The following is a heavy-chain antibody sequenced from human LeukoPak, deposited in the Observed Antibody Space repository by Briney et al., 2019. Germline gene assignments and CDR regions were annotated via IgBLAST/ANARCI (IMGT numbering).Heavy chain of an antibody. CDR3: ARDGDSGSYSYFDY. CDR2: INAGNGNT. Sequence: ASVKVSCKASGYTFTSYAMHWVRQAPGQRLEWMGWINAGNGNTKYSQKSQGRVTITRDTSASTAYMELSSLRSEDTAVYHCARDGDSGSYSYFDYWGQGTLVTVSS. CDR1: GYTFTSYA. D-gene: IGHD1-26*01. V-gene: IGHV1-3*01. J-gene: IGHJ4*02.